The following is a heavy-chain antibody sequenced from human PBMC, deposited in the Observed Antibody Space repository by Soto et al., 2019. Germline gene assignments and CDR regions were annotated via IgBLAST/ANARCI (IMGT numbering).Heavy chain of an antibody. J-gene: IGHJ4*02. CDR3: ARDIRALDHGDYDATHFDY. D-gene: IGHD4-17*01. CDR2: ISAYNGNT. V-gene: IGHV1-18*01. CDR1: GYTFTSYG. Sequence: QVQLVQSGAEVKKPGASVKVSCKASGYTFTSYGISWVRQAPGQGLEWMGWISAYNGNTNYAQKLQGRVTMTTDTSTSTAYMELRSLRSDDTAVYYCARDIRALDHGDYDATHFDYWGQGTLVTVSS.